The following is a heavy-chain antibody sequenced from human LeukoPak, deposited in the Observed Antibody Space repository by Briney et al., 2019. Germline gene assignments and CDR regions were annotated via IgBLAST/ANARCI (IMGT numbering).Heavy chain of an antibody. CDR2: IHYSGST. CDR3: ARDDNYGIFVNVDY. Sequence: NPSETLSLTCTVSGGSISSSSYYWGWIRQPPGKGLEWIGSIHYSGSTYYNASLKSRVTISVDTSKNQFSLKLTSVTAADTAVYYCARDDNYGIFVNVDYWGQGTLVTVSS. CDR1: GGSISSSSYY. J-gene: IGHJ4*02. D-gene: IGHD4-11*01. V-gene: IGHV4-39*02.